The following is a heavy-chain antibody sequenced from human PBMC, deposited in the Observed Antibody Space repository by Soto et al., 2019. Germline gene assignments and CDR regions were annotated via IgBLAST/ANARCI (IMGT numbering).Heavy chain of an antibody. Sequence: SETLSLTCAVYGGSFSGYYWSWIRQPPGKGLEWIGEINHSGSTNYNPSLKSRVTISVDTSKNQFSLKLSSVTAADTAVYYCARALGGWSGYCSSTSCYGYSYGYRWFDPWGQGTLVTVSS. V-gene: IGHV4-34*01. CDR3: ARALGGWSGYCSSTSCYGYSYGYRWFDP. CDR1: GGSFSGYY. D-gene: IGHD2-2*01. J-gene: IGHJ5*02. CDR2: INHSGST.